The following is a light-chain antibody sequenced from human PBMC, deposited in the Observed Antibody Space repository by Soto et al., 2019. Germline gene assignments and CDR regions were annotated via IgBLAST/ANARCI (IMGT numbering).Light chain of an antibody. J-gene: IGKJ2*01. V-gene: IGKV3-15*01. Sequence: EIVMTQSPATLSVSPGERATLSCRASQSVSSNLAWYQQKPGQAPRLLISGASTRATGIQARFSGSGSGTESTLTISSLQSNYFAVPFCQQYNNWSYTFGQGTKLEIK. CDR3: QQYNNWSYT. CDR1: QSVSSN. CDR2: GAS.